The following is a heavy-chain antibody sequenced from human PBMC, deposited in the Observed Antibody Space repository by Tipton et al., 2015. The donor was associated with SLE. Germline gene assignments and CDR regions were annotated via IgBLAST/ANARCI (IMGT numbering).Heavy chain of an antibody. J-gene: IGHJ4*02. D-gene: IGHD4-11*01. CDR1: GFTFDDYA. Sequence: SLRLSCAASGFTFDDYAMHWVRQAPGKGLVWVSRINSDGSSTSYADSVKGRFTISRDNAKNTLYLQMNSLRAEDTAVYYCAKSWKTVGHPPDYWGQGTLVTVSS. CDR2: INSDGSST. CDR3: AKSWKTVGHPPDY. V-gene: IGHV3-74*01.